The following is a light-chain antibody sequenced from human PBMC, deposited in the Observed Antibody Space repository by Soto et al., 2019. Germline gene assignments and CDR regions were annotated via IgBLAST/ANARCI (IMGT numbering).Light chain of an antibody. CDR1: SSNIGAGYD. Sequence: QPVLTQPPSVSGAPGQRVTISCTGSSSNIGAGYDVQRYQQLPGTAPKLLMYGNTNRPSGVPDRFSGSKSGTSASLAITGLQAADEADYYCQSYDSSLTALYVFGTGTKLTVL. CDR3: QSYDSSLTALYV. V-gene: IGLV1-40*01. CDR2: GNT. J-gene: IGLJ1*01.